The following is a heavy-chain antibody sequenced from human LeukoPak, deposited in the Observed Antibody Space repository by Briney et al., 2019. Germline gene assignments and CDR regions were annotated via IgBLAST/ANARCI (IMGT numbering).Heavy chain of an antibody. J-gene: IGHJ3*01. V-gene: IGHV4-61*02. Sequence: SQTMSLTCTVSGGSITSGNYFWSWIRQPAGKGLEWIGRTTPSGSTNYNPSLKSRVTISVDTSNNQFSLRLSSVTAADTAVYSCTRDGRRGTFGDAFDLWGQGTIITVSS. CDR3: TRDGRRGTFGDAFDL. CDR1: GGSITSGNYF. CDR2: TTPSGST. D-gene: IGHD1-26*01.